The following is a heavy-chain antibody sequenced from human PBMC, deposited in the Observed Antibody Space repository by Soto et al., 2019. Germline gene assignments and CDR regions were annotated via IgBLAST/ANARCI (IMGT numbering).Heavy chain of an antibody. V-gene: IGHV1-18*01. CDR2: ISAYNGNT. CDR1: GYTFTSYG. J-gene: IGHJ4*02. Sequence: QVQLVQSGAEVKKPGASVKVPCKASGYTFTSYGISWVRQAPGQGLEWMGWISAYNGNTNYAQKLQGRVTMTTDTSTSTAYMELRSLRSDDTAVYYCARDFADYDFWSGQSPYDYWGQGTLVTVSS. CDR3: ARDFADYDFWSGQSPYDY. D-gene: IGHD3-3*01.